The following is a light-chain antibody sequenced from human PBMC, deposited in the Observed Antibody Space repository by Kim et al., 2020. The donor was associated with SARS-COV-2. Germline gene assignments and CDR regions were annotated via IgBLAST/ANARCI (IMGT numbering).Light chain of an antibody. J-gene: IGLJ2*01. CDR3: GAWDSSLDALV. CDR1: GSNSGNNY. V-gene: IGLV1-51*01. CDR2: DNN. Sequence: GPKVTLSCSGSGSNSGNNYVSWYQQLPGTAPKLLIYDNNERPSGIPDRFSGSKSGTSATLGITGLQTGDEADYYCGAWDSSLDALVFGGGTQLTVL.